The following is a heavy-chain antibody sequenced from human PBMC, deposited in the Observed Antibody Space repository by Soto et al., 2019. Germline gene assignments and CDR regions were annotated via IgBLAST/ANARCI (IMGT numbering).Heavy chain of an antibody. Sequence: QVQLVESGGGLVQPGGSLRLSCAASGFTFSDHYMSWIRQAPGKGLEWVSYIRNSSSYTNYADSVKGRFTISRDNPKNSLYLKINSLRAEDAAVYYCERRVRGIVDYWGQGSLVTVSS. CDR3: ERRVRGIVDY. CDR2: IRNSSSYT. CDR1: GFTFSDHY. J-gene: IGHJ4*02. D-gene: IGHD1-26*01. V-gene: IGHV3-11*06.